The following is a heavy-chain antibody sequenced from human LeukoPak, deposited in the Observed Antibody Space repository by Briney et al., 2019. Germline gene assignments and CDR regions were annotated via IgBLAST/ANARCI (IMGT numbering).Heavy chain of an antibody. CDR3: ARDGRKNKYCSSTSCPLDP. CDR2: ISAYNGNT. J-gene: IGHJ5*02. Sequence: ASVKVSCKASGYTFTSYGISWVRQAPGQGLEWMGWISAYNGNTNYAQKLQGRVTMTTDTSTSTACMELRSLRSDDTAVYYCARDGRKNKYCSSTSCPLDPWGQGTLVTVSS. D-gene: IGHD2-2*01. CDR1: GYTFTSYG. V-gene: IGHV1-18*01.